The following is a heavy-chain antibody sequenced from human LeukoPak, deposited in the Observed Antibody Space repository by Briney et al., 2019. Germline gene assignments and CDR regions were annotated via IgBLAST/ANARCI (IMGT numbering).Heavy chain of an antibody. V-gene: IGHV4-59*01. CDR3: ARSQVVPAARYYYYYYGMDV. CDR2: IYYSGST. J-gene: IGHJ6*02. Sequence: SETLSLTCTVPGGSISSYYWSWIRQPPGKGLEWIGYIYYSGSTNYNPSLKSRVTISVDTSKNQFSLKLSSVTAADTAVYYCARSQVVPAARYYYYYYGMDVWGQGTTVTVSS. CDR1: GGSISSYY. D-gene: IGHD2-2*01.